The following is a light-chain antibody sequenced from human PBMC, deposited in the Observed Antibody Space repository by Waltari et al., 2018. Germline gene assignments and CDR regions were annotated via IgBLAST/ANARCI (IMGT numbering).Light chain of an antibody. V-gene: IGKV1-5*01. CDR1: QSVGRW. CDR3: QQYTTYSGT. J-gene: IGKJ1*01. Sequence: DIQMTQSPSTLSASIGDRVTITCRASQSVGRWLAWYQQKPGKAPKVLIYDASSLESGVPSRFSGSGSGTEFTLTISSLQPNDFATYYCQQYTTYSGTFGQGTKVEIK. CDR2: DAS.